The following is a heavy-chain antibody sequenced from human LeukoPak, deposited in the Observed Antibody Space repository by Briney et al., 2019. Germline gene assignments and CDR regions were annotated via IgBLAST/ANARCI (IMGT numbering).Heavy chain of an antibody. Sequence: GGSLRLSCAVSGFTVSSNYMSWVRQAPGKGLEWVSLIYSGGSTYYADSVKGRFTISSDNSKNTLYLQMNSLRAEGTAVYYCARATSGYSYANYWGQGTLVTVSS. CDR2: IYSGGST. CDR1: GFTVSSNY. CDR3: ARATSGYSYANY. D-gene: IGHD5-18*01. J-gene: IGHJ4*02. V-gene: IGHV3-66*02.